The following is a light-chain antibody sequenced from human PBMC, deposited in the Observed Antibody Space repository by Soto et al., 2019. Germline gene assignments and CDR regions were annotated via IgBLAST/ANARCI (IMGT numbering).Light chain of an antibody. CDR3: QQFNGDLT. V-gene: IGKV1-5*03. Sequence: DIQMTQSPSTLSASVGDRVTITCRASQSISSWLAWYQQKPGKAPKLLIYKASSLESGVPSRFSGSGSGTEFTLTLSSLQPDDFATYYCQQFNGDLTFGGGTKVQIK. CDR1: QSISSW. J-gene: IGKJ4*01. CDR2: KAS.